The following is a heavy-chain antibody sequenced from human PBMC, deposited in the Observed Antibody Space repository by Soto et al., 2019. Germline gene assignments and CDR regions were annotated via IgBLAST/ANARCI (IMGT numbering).Heavy chain of an antibody. CDR2: IYYSGSA. CDR1: GGSISSSSYY. CDR3: ARLRIDDYSNFYFDY. J-gene: IGHJ4*02. V-gene: IGHV4-39*01. D-gene: IGHD4-4*01. Sequence: PSDTLSLTCTVSGGSISSSSYYWGWIRQPPGKGLEWIGSIYYSGSAYYNPSLKSRVTISVDTSKNQFSLKLRSVTAADTAVYYCARLRIDDYSNFYFDYWGQRTLVTVSS.